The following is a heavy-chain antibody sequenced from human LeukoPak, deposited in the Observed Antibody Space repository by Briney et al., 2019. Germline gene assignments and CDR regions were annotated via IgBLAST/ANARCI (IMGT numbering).Heavy chain of an antibody. J-gene: IGHJ4*02. CDR1: VGTFSSYT. CDR3: ARAGEYGSSWYLDY. Sequence: SVKISCKASVGTFSSYTISWVRQAPGQELEWMGGIIPLIGTANYAQKFKSRVTITADKSTSTAYMELSTVRSEDTAVYYCARAGEYGSSWYLDYWGQGTLVTVSS. CDR2: IIPLIGTA. V-gene: IGHV1-69*06. D-gene: IGHD6-13*01.